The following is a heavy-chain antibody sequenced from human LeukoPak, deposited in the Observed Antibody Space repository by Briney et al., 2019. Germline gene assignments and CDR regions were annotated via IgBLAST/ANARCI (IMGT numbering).Heavy chain of an antibody. CDR2: INPCSGAI. J-gene: IGHJ4*02. CDR3: ARDPKSQLLLDY. CDR1: GGTFSSYA. D-gene: IGHD2-2*01. V-gene: IGHV1-2*02. Sequence: GASVKVSCKASGGTFSSYAISWVRQAPGQGLEWMGWINPCSGAINYAQKFQGRVTLTRDTSISTAYMELSRLTSGDTAVYYCARDPKSQLLLDYWGQGTLVTVSS.